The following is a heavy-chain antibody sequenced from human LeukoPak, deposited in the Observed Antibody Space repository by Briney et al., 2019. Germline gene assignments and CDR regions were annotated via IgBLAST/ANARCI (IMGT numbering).Heavy chain of an antibody. CDR2: IYYSGSA. Sequence: SETLSLTCSVSGGSISSGSYYWGWIRQPPGKGLEWIGSIYYSGSAYHNPSLKSRVTISIDTSKNQFSLKLSSVTAADTAVYYCSQMGPHDTSGYYPLDPWGQGTLVSVSS. V-gene: IGHV4-39*01. J-gene: IGHJ5*02. CDR3: SQMGPHDTSGYYPLDP. D-gene: IGHD3-22*01. CDR1: GGSISSGSYY.